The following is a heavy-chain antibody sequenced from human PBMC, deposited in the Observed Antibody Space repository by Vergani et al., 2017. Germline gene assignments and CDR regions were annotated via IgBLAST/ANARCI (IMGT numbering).Heavy chain of an antibody. V-gene: IGHV3-43*02. CDR2: ISGDGGST. CDR1: GFTFDDYA. D-gene: IGHD3-16*01. J-gene: IGHJ6*02. CDR3: ARFGPRYYGMDV. Sequence: EVQLVESGGGVVQPGGSLRLSCAASGFTFDDYAMHWVRQAPGKGLEWVSLISGDGGSTYYADSVKGRFTISRDNSKNSLYLQMNSLRAEDTAVYYCARFGPRYYGMDVWGQGTTVTVSS.